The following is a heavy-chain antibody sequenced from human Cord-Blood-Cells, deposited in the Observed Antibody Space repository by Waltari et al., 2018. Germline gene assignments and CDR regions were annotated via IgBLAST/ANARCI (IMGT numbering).Heavy chain of an antibody. CDR1: GYSISSGYY. D-gene: IGHD2-15*01. CDR3: ARAGIWDDNWFDP. V-gene: IGHV4-38-2*02. J-gene: IGHJ5*02. CDR2: IYHSGST. Sequence: QVQLQESGPGLVKPSETLSLTCTVSGYSISSGYYWGWIRQPPGKGLEWIGSIYHSGSTYYNPSRRSRVTISVDTSKNQFSLKLSSVTAADTAVYYCARAGIWDDNWFDPWGQGTLVTVSS.